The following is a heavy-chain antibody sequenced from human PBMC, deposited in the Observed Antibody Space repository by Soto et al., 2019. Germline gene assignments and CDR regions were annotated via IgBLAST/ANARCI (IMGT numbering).Heavy chain of an antibody. CDR2: IYYSGST. D-gene: IGHD6-13*01. CDR1: GGSFSGYY. CDR3: ARAGQQLVLVGEDQYYFDY. Sequence: PSETLSLTCAVYGGSFSGYYWSWIRQPPGKGLEWIGYIYYSGSTYYNPSLKSRVTISVDTSKNQFSLKLSSVTAADTAVYYCARAGQQLVLVGEDQYYFDYWGQGTLVTVSS. J-gene: IGHJ4*02. V-gene: IGHV4-34*09.